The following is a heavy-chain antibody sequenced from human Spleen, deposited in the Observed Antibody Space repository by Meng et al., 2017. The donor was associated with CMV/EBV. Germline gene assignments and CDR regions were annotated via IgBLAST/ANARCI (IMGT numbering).Heavy chain of an antibody. CDR1: TFSSYG. Sequence: TFSSYGISWVRQAPGQGLEWMGGIIPIFGTANYAQKFQGRVTITTDESTSTAYMELSSLRSEDTAVYYCVKGGRGYCSSTSCYNFDYWGQGTLVTVSS. J-gene: IGHJ4*02. V-gene: IGHV1-69*05. CDR3: VKGGRGYCSSTSCYNFDY. D-gene: IGHD2-2*01. CDR2: IIPIFGTA.